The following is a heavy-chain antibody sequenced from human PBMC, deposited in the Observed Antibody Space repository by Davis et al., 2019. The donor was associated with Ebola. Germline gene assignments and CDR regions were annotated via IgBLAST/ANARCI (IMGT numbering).Heavy chain of an antibody. V-gene: IGHV3-30*18. D-gene: IGHD1-14*01. CDR2: ISYDGSNK. CDR3: AKDEPSTYYYGMDV. J-gene: IGHJ6*02. CDR1: GFTFSSYG. Sequence: PGGSLRLSCAASGFTFSSYGMHWVRQAPGKGLEWVAVISYDGSNKYYADSVKGRFTISRDNSKNTLYLQMNSLRAEDTAVYYCAKDEPSTYYYGMDVWGQGTTVTVSS.